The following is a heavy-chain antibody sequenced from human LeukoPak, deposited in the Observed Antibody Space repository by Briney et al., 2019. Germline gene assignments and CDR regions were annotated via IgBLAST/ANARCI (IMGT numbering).Heavy chain of an antibody. V-gene: IGHV1-2*02. Sequence: ASVKVSCKASGYTFTGYYMHWVRQAPGQGLEWMGWINPNSGGTNYAQKFQGRVTMTRDTSISTAYMELSRLRSDDTAVYYCARGLKYCSSASCTPQYYYYMDVWGKGTTVTVSS. D-gene: IGHD2-2*01. CDR3: ARGLKYCSSASCTPQYYYYMDV. CDR2: INPNSGGT. CDR1: GYTFTGYY. J-gene: IGHJ6*03.